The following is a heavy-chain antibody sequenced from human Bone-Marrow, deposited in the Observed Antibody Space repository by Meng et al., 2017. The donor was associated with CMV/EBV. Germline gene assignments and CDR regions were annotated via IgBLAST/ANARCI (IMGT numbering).Heavy chain of an antibody. D-gene: IGHD3-10*01. V-gene: IGHV3-21*01. CDR1: GFSFSLYA. CDR2: ITTSGDYT. J-gene: IGHJ4*02. Sequence: LSCAATGFSFSLYARNGVRQAPGKGLEWVSSITTSGDYTYYADSVKGRFTISRDNAKNSLYLQMNSLRAEDTAVYYCARDTYDSANYWGQGILVTVSS. CDR3: ARDTYDSANY.